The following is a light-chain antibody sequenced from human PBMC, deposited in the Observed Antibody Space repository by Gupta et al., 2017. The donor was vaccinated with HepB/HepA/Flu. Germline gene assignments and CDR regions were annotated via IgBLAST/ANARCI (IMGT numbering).Light chain of an antibody. V-gene: IGKV3-15*01. CDR3: QQENNCPLT. Sequence: TQSPIILSGSPGDRVTLSCRASQNVRRNLAWYQQKPGQAPRLLVYGASSRATRIPARFIGSGSETEFTLTISCRQSEDFAVYYCQQENNCPLTFGHGTXVDIK. CDR2: GAS. CDR1: QNVRRN. J-gene: IGKJ2*01.